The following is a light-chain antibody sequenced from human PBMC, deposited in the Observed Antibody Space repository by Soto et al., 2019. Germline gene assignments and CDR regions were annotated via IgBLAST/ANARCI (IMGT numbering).Light chain of an antibody. CDR2: GTS. V-gene: IGKV3-20*01. J-gene: IGKJ1*01. CDR1: QTIISRY. Sequence: EIVLTQSPGTLSLSPGERATLSCRTSQTIISRYLAWFQQKPGQAPRLLIFGTSSRVTGIPDRFSGSGSGADFNLTISRLEAEDFAVYYCQQYDSSPMTFGQGTKVEIK. CDR3: QQYDSSPMT.